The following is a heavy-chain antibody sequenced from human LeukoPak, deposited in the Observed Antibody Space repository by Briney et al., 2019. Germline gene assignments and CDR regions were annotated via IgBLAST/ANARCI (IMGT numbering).Heavy chain of an antibody. D-gene: IGHD4-23*01. CDR1: GFTFTSYA. V-gene: IGHV3-23*01. CDR2: ISRISGST. J-gene: IGHJ3*02. CDR3: AKCYSGSSDAFDI. Sequence: PGGSLRLSCAASGFTFTSYAMRWVRHAPGKGLEWVSAISRISGSTYYAHSVKGRFTISRDNSKNTLYLQMNSLRAEDTALYSCAKCYSGSSDAFDIWGQGTMVTVSS.